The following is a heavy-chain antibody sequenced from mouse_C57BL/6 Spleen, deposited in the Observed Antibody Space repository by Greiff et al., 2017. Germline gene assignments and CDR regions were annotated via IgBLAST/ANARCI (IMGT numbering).Heavy chain of an antibody. CDR3: ARKRDGNYPYWYFDV. Sequence: EVQLQQSGPELVKPGASVKISCKASGYTFTDYYMNWVKQSHGKSLEWIGDINPNHGGTSYNQKFKGKATLTVDKSSSTAYMELRSRTSEDSAVYYCARKRDGNYPYWYFDVWGTGTTVTVSS. CDR1: GYTFTDYY. CDR2: INPNHGGT. D-gene: IGHD2-1*01. V-gene: IGHV1-26*01. J-gene: IGHJ1*03.